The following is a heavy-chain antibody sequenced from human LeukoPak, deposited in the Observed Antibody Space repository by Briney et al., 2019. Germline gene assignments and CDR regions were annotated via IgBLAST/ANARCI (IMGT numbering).Heavy chain of an antibody. CDR2: IKQDGSER. CDR3: ARDGGHSTDLDY. D-gene: IGHD2-8*02. J-gene: IGHJ4*02. CDR1: GFTFSSYS. V-gene: IGHV3-7*01. Sequence: PGGSLRLSCAASGFTFSSYSMNWVRQAPGKGPEWVANIKQDGSERYYVHSVRGRFTISRGNAKNALYLQMNSLRAEDTAVYYCARDGGHSTDLDYWGQGILVTVSS.